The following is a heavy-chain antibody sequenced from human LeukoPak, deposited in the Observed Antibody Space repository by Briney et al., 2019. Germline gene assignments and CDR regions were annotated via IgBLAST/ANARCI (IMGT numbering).Heavy chain of an antibody. CDR1: GGSFSGYY. D-gene: IGHD3-10*01. V-gene: IGHV4-34*11. Sequence: SETLSLTCAVYGGSFSGYYWSWIRQPPGKGLEWIGYIYYSGTTNYNPSLKSRVTISVDTSKTQFSLNLSSVTAADTAVYFCARSYYYGSGSDAFDIWGQGTMVTVSS. CDR3: ARSYYYGSGSDAFDI. CDR2: IYYSGTT. J-gene: IGHJ3*02.